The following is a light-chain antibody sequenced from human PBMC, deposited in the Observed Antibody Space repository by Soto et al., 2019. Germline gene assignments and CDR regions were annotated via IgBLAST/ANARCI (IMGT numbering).Light chain of an antibody. CDR1: QSVSSSY. V-gene: IGKV3-20*01. J-gene: IGKJ1*01. CDR3: QQYGYSSWT. Sequence: EIVLTQSPGTLSLSPGARAPLSCRASQSVSSSYLAWSQQKPGQAPRLLIYDASSRATGIPDRFSGSGSGTDFTLTISRLEPGDFAVYYCQQYGYSSWTFGQGTKVDI. CDR2: DAS.